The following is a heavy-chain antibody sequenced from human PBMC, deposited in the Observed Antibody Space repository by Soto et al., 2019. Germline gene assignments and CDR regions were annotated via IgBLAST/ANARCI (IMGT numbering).Heavy chain of an antibody. J-gene: IGHJ5*02. V-gene: IGHV1-2*04. CDR3: ARGVTMVRGDWFDP. D-gene: IGHD3-10*01. CDR2: INPNSGGT. CDR1: GYTFTSYA. Sequence: ASVKVSCKASGYTFTSYAMHWVRQAPGQRLEWMGWINPNSGGTNYAQKFQGWVTMTRDTSISTAYMELSRLRSDDTAVYYCARGVTMVRGDWFDPWGQGTLVTVSS.